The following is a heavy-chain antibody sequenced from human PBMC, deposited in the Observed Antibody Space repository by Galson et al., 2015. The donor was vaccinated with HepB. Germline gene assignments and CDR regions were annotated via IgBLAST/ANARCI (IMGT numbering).Heavy chain of an antibody. J-gene: IGHJ4*02. Sequence: LRLSCAASGFTVSSNYMSWVRQAPGKGLEWVSVIYSGGSTYYADSVKGRFTISRDNSKNTLYLQMNSLRAEDTAVYYCARWAYDFWSGYSGGFDYWGQGTLVTVSS. D-gene: IGHD3-3*01. V-gene: IGHV3-53*01. CDR2: IYSGGST. CDR1: GFTVSSNY. CDR3: ARWAYDFWSGYSGGFDY.